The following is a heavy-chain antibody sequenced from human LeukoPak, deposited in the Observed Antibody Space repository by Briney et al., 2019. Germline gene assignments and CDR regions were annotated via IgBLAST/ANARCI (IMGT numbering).Heavy chain of an antibody. CDR2: ISGSGGST. J-gene: IGHJ4*02. CDR3: AKLPDCSGGSCTPGDY. CDR1: GFTFSSHA. Sequence: GGSLRLSCVVSGFTFSSHAMSWVRQAPGKGLEWVSAISGSGGSTFYADSVKGRFTVSRDNSKNTLYVQMNSLRTDDTAVYYCAKLPDCSGGSCTPGDYWGQGTLVTVSS. D-gene: IGHD2-15*01. V-gene: IGHV3-23*01.